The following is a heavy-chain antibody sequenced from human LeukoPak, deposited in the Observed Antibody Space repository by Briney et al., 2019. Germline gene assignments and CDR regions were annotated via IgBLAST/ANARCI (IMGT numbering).Heavy chain of an antibody. Sequence: ASVKVSCKASGYTFTSYGINWVRQATGQGLEWMGWTNPNSGNTGYAQKFQGRVTMTRNTSISTAYMELSSLRSEDTAVYYCARASRSYYRADYWGQGTLVTVSS. CDR1: GYTFTSYG. J-gene: IGHJ4*02. V-gene: IGHV1-8*01. CDR3: ARASRSYYRADY. D-gene: IGHD3-10*01. CDR2: TNPNSGNT.